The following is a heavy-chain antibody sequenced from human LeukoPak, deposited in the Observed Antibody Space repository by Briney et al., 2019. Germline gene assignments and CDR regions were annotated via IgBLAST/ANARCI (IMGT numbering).Heavy chain of an antibody. V-gene: IGHV4-61*02. J-gene: IGHJ2*01. CDR3: ARGVTAAGPYWYFDL. Sequence: SETLSLTCTVSGGSISSGSYFWSWLRQPAGKGLEWIGRIYTTGSTNYNPSLKSRVTIFMDTSKNQVSLKVSSVTAADTAVYYCARGVTAAGPYWYFDLWGRGTLVTVSS. D-gene: IGHD6-13*01. CDR2: IYTTGST. CDR1: GGSISSGSYF.